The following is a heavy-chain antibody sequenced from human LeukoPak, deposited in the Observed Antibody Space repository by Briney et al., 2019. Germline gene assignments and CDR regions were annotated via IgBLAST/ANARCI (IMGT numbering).Heavy chain of an antibody. Sequence: SVKVSCKASGFTFTSSAMQWVRQARGQRLEWIGWIVVGSGNTNYAQKFQERVTITRDMSTSTAYMELSSLRSEDTAVYYCAAGGLYYYYYGMDVWGQGTTVTVSS. CDR1: GFTFTSSA. CDR3: AAGGLYYYYYGMDV. CDR2: IVVGSGNT. D-gene: IGHD5/OR15-5a*01. J-gene: IGHJ6*02. V-gene: IGHV1-58*02.